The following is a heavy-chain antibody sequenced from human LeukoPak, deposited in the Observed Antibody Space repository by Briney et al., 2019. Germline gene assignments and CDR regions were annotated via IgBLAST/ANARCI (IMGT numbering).Heavy chain of an antibody. J-gene: IGHJ4*02. D-gene: IGHD6-13*01. CDR3: AGEAEYSSSWVTFDY. Sequence: PGGSLRLSCAAYGFTFSSYSMNWVRQAPGKGLEWVSSISSSSSYIYYADSVKGRFTISRDNAKNSLYLQMNSLRAEDTAVYYCAGEAEYSSSWVTFDYWGQGTLVTVSS. CDR1: GFTFSSYS. V-gene: IGHV3-21*01. CDR2: ISSSSSYI.